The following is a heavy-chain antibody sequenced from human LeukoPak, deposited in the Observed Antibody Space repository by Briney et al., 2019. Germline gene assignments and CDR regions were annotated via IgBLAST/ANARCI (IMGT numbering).Heavy chain of an antibody. V-gene: IGHV4-59*01. CDR2: IYYSGST. CDR1: GGSISSYY. J-gene: IGHJ1*01. Sequence: SETLSLTCTVSGGSISSYYWNWIRQPPGKGREWIGYIYYSGSTNYNPSPKSRVTISVDTSKNQFSLQLSSVTAADTAVYYCARGGWYPESFQHWGQGALVTVSS. D-gene: IGHD6-19*01. CDR3: ARGGWYPESFQH.